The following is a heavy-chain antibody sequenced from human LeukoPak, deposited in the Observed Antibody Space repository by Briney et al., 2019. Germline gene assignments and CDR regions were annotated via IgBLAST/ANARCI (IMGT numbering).Heavy chain of an antibody. D-gene: IGHD2-2*01. Sequence: ASVKVSCKASGYTFTNYPVNWVRQAPGQGLEWMGWINTNTGNPTYAQGFTGRFVFSLDTSVSTAYLQISSLKAEDTAVYYCARVSYCRSTSCYPDYWGQGTLVTVS. CDR1: GYTFTNYP. J-gene: IGHJ4*02. CDR3: ARVSYCRSTSCYPDY. V-gene: IGHV7-4-1*02. CDR2: INTNTGNP.